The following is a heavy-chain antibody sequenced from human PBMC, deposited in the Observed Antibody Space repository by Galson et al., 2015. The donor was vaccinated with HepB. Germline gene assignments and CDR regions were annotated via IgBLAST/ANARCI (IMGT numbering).Heavy chain of an antibody. V-gene: IGHV3-11*05. CDR3: ARAFSGSEYFDY. CDR1: GFTFSDYY. J-gene: IGHJ4*02. CDR2: ISSSSSYT. D-gene: IGHD3-10*01. Sequence: SLRLSCAASGFTFSDYYMSWIRQAPGKGLEWVSYISSSSSYTNYADSVKGRFTISRDNAKNSLYLQMNSLRAEDTAVYYCARAFSGSEYFDYWGQGTLVTVSS.